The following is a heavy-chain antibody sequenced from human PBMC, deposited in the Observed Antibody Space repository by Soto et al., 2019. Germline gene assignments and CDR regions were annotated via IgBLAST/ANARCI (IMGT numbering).Heavy chain of an antibody. D-gene: IGHD3-3*01. J-gene: IGHJ4*02. V-gene: IGHV2-26*01. CDR1: GFSLSNARMG. CDR3: ALISPYEPLPRYYFDY. CDR2: IFSNDEK. Sequence: VSGPTLVNPTETLTLTCTVSGFSLSNARMGVSWIRQPPGKALEWLAHIFSNDEKSYSTSLKSRLTISKDTSKSQVVLTMTNMDPVDTATYYCALISPYEPLPRYYFDYWGQGTLVTVSS.